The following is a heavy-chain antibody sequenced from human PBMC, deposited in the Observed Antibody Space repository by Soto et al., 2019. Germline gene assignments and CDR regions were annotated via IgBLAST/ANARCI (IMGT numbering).Heavy chain of an antibody. V-gene: IGHV1-69*13. CDR1: GGTFSSYA. CDR3: ARIREYSSYSWYY. D-gene: IGHD6-6*01. J-gene: IGHJ4*02. Sequence: SVKVSCKASGGTFSSYAISWVRQAPGQGLEWMGGIIPIFGTANYAQKFQGRVTITADESTSTAYMELSSLRSEDTAVYYCARIREYSSYSWYYWGQGTLVTVSS. CDR2: IIPIFGTA.